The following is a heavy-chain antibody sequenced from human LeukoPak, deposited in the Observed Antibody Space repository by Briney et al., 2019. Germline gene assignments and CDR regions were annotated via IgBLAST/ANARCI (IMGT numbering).Heavy chain of an antibody. V-gene: IGHV3-30*04. Sequence: GGSLRLSCAASGFTFSSYAMHWVRQAPGKGLEWVAVISYDGSNKYYADSVKGRFTISRDNSKNTLYLQMNSLRAEDTAAYYCAREPYYYDSSGYYDYWGQGTLVTVSS. CDR1: GFTFSSYA. D-gene: IGHD3-22*01. CDR3: AREPYYYDSSGYYDY. CDR2: ISYDGSNK. J-gene: IGHJ4*02.